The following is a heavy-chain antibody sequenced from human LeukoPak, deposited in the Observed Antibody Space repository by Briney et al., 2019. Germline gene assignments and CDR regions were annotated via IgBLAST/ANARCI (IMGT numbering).Heavy chain of an antibody. CDR3: ARVSQGHSVRGVISDWFDP. Sequence: GASVKVSCKASGGTFSRNAIRWVRQAPGQGLECMGGIIPFLSTAEYAQKFQGRITITADESTSTAYMELSSLRSDDTAVYYCARVSQGHSVRGVISDWFDPWGQGTLVTVSS. CDR1: GGTFSRNA. V-gene: IGHV1-69*13. J-gene: IGHJ5*02. D-gene: IGHD3-10*01. CDR2: IIPFLSTA.